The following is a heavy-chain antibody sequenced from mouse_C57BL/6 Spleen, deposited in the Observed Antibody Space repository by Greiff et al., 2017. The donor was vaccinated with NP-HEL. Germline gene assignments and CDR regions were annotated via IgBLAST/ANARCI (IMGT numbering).Heavy chain of an antibody. Sequence: QVQLQQSGAELVKPGASVKMSCKASGYTFTSYWITWVKQRPGQGLEWIGDIYPGSGSTNYNEKFKSKATLTVDTSSSTAYMQLSSLNSEDSAGYYCARAVEGYYRGAWFAYWGQGTLVTVSA. CDR3: ARAVEGYYRGAWFAY. J-gene: IGHJ3*01. V-gene: IGHV1-55*01. CDR2: IYPGSGST. D-gene: IGHD2-3*01. CDR1: GYTFTSYW.